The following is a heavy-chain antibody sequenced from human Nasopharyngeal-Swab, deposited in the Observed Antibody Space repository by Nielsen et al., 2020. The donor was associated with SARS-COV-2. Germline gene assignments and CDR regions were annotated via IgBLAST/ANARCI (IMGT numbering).Heavy chain of an antibody. CDR1: GGSISGHDHY. V-gene: IGHV4-39*01. CDR2: THYSGKT. CDR3: ATVVHYYFDY. Sequence: SETLSLTCTVSGGSISGHDHYWGWIRQPPGKGLEWIGSTHYSGKTYYNPALKSRVTMSVDPPKNQFSLNLNSVTAADTAVYYCATVVHYYFDYWGQGSLVIVSS. D-gene: IGHD2-15*01. J-gene: IGHJ4*02.